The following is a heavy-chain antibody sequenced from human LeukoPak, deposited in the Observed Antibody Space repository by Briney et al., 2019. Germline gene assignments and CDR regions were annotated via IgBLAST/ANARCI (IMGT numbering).Heavy chain of an antibody. V-gene: IGHV4-61*02. CDR2: IYTSGST. Sequence: PSQTLSLTCTVSGGSISSGSYYWSWIRPPAGKGLEWIGRIYTSGSTNYNPSLKSRVTISVDTSKNQFSLKLSSVTAADTAVYYCARVGANYYYGMDVWGQGTTVTVSS. J-gene: IGHJ6*02. CDR3: ARVGANYYYGMDV. CDR1: GGSISSGSYY. D-gene: IGHD1-26*01.